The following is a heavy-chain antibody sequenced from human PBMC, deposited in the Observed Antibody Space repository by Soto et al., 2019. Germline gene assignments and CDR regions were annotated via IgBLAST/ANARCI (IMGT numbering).Heavy chain of an antibody. V-gene: IGHV4-59*01. D-gene: IGHD2-2*01. CDR3: AREGCISTSCYAGLNWFDP. J-gene: IGHJ5*02. CDR2: IYYSGST. Sequence: SETLSLTCTVLGGSISSYYWSWIRQPPGKGLEWIGYIYYSGSTNYNPSLKSRVTISVDTSKNQFSLKLSSVTAADTAVYYCAREGCISTSCYAGLNWFDPWGQGTLVTVSS. CDR1: GGSISSYY.